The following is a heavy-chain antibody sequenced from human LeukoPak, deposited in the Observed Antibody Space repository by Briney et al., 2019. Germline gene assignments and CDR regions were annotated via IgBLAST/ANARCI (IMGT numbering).Heavy chain of an antibody. J-gene: IGHJ4*02. CDR2: IHYSGNT. V-gene: IGHV4-59*08. CDR3: ARVIGGIYYFDY. D-gene: IGHD1-26*01. Sequence: SETLSLTCTVSGGSISNYYWSWIRQPPGKGLEWIGYIHYSGNTNYKSSLKSRVTISVDTSKNQFSLKLSSVTAADTAVYYCARVIGGIYYFDYWSQGTLVTVSS. CDR1: GGSISNYY.